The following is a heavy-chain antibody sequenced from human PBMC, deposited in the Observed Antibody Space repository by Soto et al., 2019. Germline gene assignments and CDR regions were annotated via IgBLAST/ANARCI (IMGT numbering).Heavy chain of an antibody. J-gene: IGHJ5*02. V-gene: IGHV1-18*01. CDR3: ARDQSWHDLVWWFDP. Sequence: ASVKVSCKASGYTFTKYGISWVRQAPGQGLEWMGWISGYNGNTNYAQKYQGRITMTIDTSTTTAYMELGSLTSDDTAVYYCARDQSWHDLVWWFDPWGQGT. D-gene: IGHD1-1*01. CDR1: GYTFTKYG. CDR2: ISGYNGNT.